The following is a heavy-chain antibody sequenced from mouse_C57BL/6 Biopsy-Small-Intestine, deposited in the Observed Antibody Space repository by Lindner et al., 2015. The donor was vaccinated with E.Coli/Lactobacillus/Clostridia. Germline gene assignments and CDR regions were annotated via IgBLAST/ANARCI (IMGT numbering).Heavy chain of an antibody. J-gene: IGHJ2*01. V-gene: IGHV1-82*01. Sequence: VQLQESGPELVKPGASVKISCKASGYAFSSSWMNWVKQRPGKGLEWIGRIYPGDGDTNYNGKFKGKATLTADKSSSTAHMQLSSLTSEDSAVYFCARGIPRDYFDYWGQGTTLTVSS. CDR3: ARGIPRDYFDY. CDR2: IYPGDGDT. CDR1: GYAFSSSW.